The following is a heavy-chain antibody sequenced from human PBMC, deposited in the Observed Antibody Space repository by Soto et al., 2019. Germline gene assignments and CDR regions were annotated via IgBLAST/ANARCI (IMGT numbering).Heavy chain of an antibody. CDR3: AKVRGQAFEM. Sequence: QVQLQESGPGLVKPSQTLSLNCSVSCGSINSGDYYWSWIRQHAGQGLEWIGYIFYTGTTFYNPSLKSRVTISIDASKNQFSLEMSSVTAAATSVYYCAKVRGQAFEMRGQGTMVTVSS. V-gene: IGHV4-31*03. J-gene: IGHJ3*02. CDR1: CGSINSGDYY. CDR2: IFYTGTT. D-gene: IGHD3-10*01.